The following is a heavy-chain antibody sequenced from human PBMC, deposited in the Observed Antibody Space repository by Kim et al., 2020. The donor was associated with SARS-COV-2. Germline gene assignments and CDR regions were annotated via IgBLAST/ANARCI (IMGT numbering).Heavy chain of an antibody. V-gene: IGHV4-39*07. Sequence: SETLSLTCTVSGGSISSSSYYWGWIRQPPGKGLEWIGSIYYSGNTYYIPSLQSRLTISVDTSKNQFSLKLSSVTAADTAVYYCARDGAVVAATHGMDVWGQGTTVTVSS. CDR1: GGSISSSSYY. CDR2: IYYSGNT. CDR3: ARDGAVVAATHGMDV. J-gene: IGHJ6*02. D-gene: IGHD2-15*01.